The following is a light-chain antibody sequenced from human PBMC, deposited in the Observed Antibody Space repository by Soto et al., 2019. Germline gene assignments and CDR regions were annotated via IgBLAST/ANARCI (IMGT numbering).Light chain of an antibody. CDR2: AAS. CDR1: RDVGSD. Sequence: QMTQSPSSLSASVGEKIIITCRASRDVGSDVSWYQQKPGQAPKLLIYAASNLYTGVPSRFSGSRSGTEFTLTISSLQPEDFAVYYCQQCVNWPLLTLGGGTKVELK. J-gene: IGKJ4*01. V-gene: IGKV1-6*01. CDR3: QQCVNWPLLT.